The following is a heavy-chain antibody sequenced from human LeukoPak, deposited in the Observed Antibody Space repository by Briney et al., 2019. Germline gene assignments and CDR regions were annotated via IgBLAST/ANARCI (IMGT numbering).Heavy chain of an antibody. CDR1: GFTFSSYS. Sequence: GGSLRLSCAASGFTFSSYSMNWVRQAPGKGLEWVSSISSSSSYIYYGDSVKGRFTISRDNAKNSLYLQMNSLRAEDTAVYYCARDQFDYWGQGTLVTVSS. J-gene: IGHJ4*02. CDR2: ISSSSSYI. V-gene: IGHV3-21*01. CDR3: ARDQFDY.